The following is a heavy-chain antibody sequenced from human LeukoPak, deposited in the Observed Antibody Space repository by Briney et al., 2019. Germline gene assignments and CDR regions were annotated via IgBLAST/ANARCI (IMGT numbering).Heavy chain of an antibody. CDR3: ARDIYGYFDL. J-gene: IGHJ2*01. Sequence: GGSLRLSCAASGFTFNTYAMSWVRQAPGKGLEWVSSISGGSTSTYYADSVKGRFTISRDNAKNTLYLQMNSLRAEDTAVYYCARDIYGYFDLWAVAPWSLSPQ. CDR1: GFTFNTYA. D-gene: IGHD3-16*01. CDR2: ISGGSTST. V-gene: IGHV3-23*01.